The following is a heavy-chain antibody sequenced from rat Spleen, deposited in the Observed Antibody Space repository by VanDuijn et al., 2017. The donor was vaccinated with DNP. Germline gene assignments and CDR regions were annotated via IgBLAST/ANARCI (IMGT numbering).Heavy chain of an antibody. V-gene: IGHV6-6*01. CDR3: APIYYYDGSHV. J-gene: IGHJ2*01. CDR2: IKAKSNNYAT. Sequence: EVQVLESGGGLVQPGNSLKLSCATSGFTFSTAWMYWSRQFPEKRLEWVARIKAKSNNYATDYTESVKGRFTITRDDPKSSIYLQMNNLKEEDTAIYYCAPIYYYDGSHVWGQGVMVTVSS. D-gene: IGHD1-12*02. CDR1: GFTFSTAW.